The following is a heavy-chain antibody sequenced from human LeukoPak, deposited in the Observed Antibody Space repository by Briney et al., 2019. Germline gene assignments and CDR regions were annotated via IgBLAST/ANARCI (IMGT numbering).Heavy chain of an antibody. CDR1: GGSISSGDYY. J-gene: IGHJ5*02. Sequence: SETLSLTCTVSGGSISSGDYYWSWIRQPPGKGLEWIGYIYYSGSTYYNPSLKSRVTISVDTSKNQFSLKLSSVTAADTAVYYCARLPYYDILTGYYKHNWFDPWGQGTLVTVSS. D-gene: IGHD3-9*01. CDR2: IYYSGST. V-gene: IGHV4-30-4*08. CDR3: ARLPYYDILTGYYKHNWFDP.